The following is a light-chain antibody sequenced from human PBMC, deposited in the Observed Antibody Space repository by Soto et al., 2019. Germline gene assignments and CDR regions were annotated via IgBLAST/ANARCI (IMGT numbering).Light chain of an antibody. CDR3: QQYDNLPLT. CDR1: QDIRNY. J-gene: IGKJ4*01. CDR2: DAS. Sequence: DIQMTQSPSSLSASVGDIFTITGQASQDIRNYLNWYQQKSGKAPKLLIYDASDLETGVPSRFSGSGSGTDFTFTINSLQPEDIATYYCQQYDNLPLTFGGGTKVDIK. V-gene: IGKV1-33*01.